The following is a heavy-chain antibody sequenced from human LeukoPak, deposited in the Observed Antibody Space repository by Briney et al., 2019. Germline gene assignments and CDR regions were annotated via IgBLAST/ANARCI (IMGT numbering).Heavy chain of an antibody. CDR1: GFTFSSYS. D-gene: IGHD6-13*01. V-gene: IGHV3-48*04. CDR2: ISSSSSTI. Sequence: GGSLRLSCAASGFTFSSYSMNWVRQAPGKGLEWVSYISSSSSTIYYADSVKGRFTISRDNAKNSLYLQMNSLRAEDTAVYYCASGPGSAADYWGQGTLVTVSS. CDR3: ASGPGSAADY. J-gene: IGHJ4*02.